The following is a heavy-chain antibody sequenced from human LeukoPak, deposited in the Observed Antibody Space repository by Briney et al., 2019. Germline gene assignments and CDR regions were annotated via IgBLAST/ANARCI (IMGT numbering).Heavy chain of an antibody. D-gene: IGHD6-19*01. CDR1: GFTFSSYG. CDR2: IRYDGSNK. V-gene: IGHV3-30*02. Sequence: GGSLRLSCAASGFTFSSYGMHWVRQAPGKGLEWVAFIRYDGSNKYYADSVKGRFTISRDNSKNTLYLQMNSLRAEDTAVYYCANIGAVAGTGFDYWGQGTLVTVSS. J-gene: IGHJ4*02. CDR3: ANIGAVAGTGFDY.